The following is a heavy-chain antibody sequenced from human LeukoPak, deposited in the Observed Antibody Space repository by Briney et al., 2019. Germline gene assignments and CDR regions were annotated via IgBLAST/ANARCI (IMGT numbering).Heavy chain of an antibody. V-gene: IGHV4-59*11. J-gene: IGHJ5*02. CDR1: GGSHNSLY. CDR3: AGDRYSSGFDP. Sequence: SEPLSLPCSVSGGSHNSLYGRWLPQPPEEGRVCWGYIYYSGSTNYNPPLKRRVTISVVRSKNQFSLELSSVTDADTAVYFGAGDRYSSGFDPWGQGTLVTVSS. D-gene: IGHD6-19*01. CDR2: IYYSGST.